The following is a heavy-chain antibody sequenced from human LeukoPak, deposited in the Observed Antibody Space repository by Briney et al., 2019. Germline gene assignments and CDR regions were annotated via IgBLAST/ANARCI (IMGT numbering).Heavy chain of an antibody. D-gene: IGHD5-12*01. CDR1: GFTFSSYA. CDR3: AKEPRVATIEIFDY. CDR2: ISGGGAVT. Sequence: PGGSLRLSCAASGFTFSSYAMSWVRQAPGKGLEWVSSISGGGAVTYYADSVKGRFTISRDNSKNTVCLQMNSLRAEDTAVYYCAKEPRVATIEIFDYWGQGTLVTVSS. J-gene: IGHJ4*02. V-gene: IGHV3-23*01.